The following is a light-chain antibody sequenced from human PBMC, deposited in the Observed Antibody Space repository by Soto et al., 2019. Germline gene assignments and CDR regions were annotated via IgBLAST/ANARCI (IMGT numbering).Light chain of an antibody. V-gene: IGKV3-15*01. Sequence: EIVMTQSPATLSVSPGERATLSCRASQSVGRNLAWYQQKPGQAPRLLIYGASTRATGIPARFSGSGSGTEFTLTISSLQSEDFAVYYCQQYGSSPNTFGQGTKLEIK. J-gene: IGKJ2*01. CDR1: QSVGRN. CDR2: GAS. CDR3: QQYGSSPNT.